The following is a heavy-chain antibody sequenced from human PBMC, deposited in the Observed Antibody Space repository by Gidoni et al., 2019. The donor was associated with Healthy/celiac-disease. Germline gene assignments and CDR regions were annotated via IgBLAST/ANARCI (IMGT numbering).Heavy chain of an antibody. D-gene: IGHD3-22*01. CDR2: ISGSGGST. CDR1: GFTFSSYA. J-gene: IGHJ4*02. V-gene: IGHV3-23*01. Sequence: EVQLLESGGGLVQPGGSLRLSCAASGFTFSSYAMSWVRQAPGKGLEWVSAISGSGGSTDYADSVKGRFTISRDKSKNTLYLQMNSLRAEDTAVYYCAKENYYDSSGPNDYWGQGTLVTVSS. CDR3: AKENYYDSSGPNDY.